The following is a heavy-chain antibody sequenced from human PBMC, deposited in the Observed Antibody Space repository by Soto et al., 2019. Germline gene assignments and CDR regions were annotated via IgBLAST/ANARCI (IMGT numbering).Heavy chain of an antibody. CDR2: LSYDGSHE. CDR3: AKEMFPRTVLDSSSPWGDY. CDR1: GFTFDDFG. J-gene: IGHJ4*02. V-gene: IGHV3-30*18. Sequence: QVQLVESGGGVVRPGTSLKLSCAASGFTFDDFGFHWVRQAPGKGLEWVATLSYDGSHEYYADSVKGRFTISRDNSKITLYLQMNSLKTEDTAMYYCAKEMFPRTVLDSSSPWGDYWGQGTLVTVSS. D-gene: IGHD3-22*01.